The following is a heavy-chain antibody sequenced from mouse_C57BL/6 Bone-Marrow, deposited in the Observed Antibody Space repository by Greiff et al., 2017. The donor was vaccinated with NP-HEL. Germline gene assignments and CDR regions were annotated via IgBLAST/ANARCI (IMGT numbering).Heavy chain of an antibody. CDR1: GYTFTSYG. CDR3: ARDTTVPSSFYAMDY. J-gene: IGHJ4*01. CDR2: IYPRSGNT. V-gene: IGHV1-81*01. D-gene: IGHD1-1*01. Sequence: QVQLKQSGAELARPGASVKLSCKASGYTFTSYGISWVKQRTGQGLEWIGEIYPRSGNTYYNEKFKGKATLTADKSSSTAYMELRSLTSEDSAVYFCARDTTVPSSFYAMDYWGQGTSVTVSS.